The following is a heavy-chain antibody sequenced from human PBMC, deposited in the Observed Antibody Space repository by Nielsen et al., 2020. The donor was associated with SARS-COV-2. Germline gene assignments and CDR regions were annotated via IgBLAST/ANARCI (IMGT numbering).Heavy chain of an antibody. CDR2: INWNGGST. D-gene: IGHD6-19*01. V-gene: IGHV3-20*01. Sequence: GESLKISCAASGFTFDDYGMSWVRQAPGKGLEWVSGINWNGGSTGYADSVKGRFTISRDNAKNSLYLQRNSLRAEDTALYHCVAVAGTGYWGQGTLVTVSS. J-gene: IGHJ4*02. CDR1: GFTFDDYG. CDR3: VAVAGTGY.